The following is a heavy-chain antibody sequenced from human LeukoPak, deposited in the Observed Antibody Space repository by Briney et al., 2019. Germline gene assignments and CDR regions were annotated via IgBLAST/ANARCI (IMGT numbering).Heavy chain of an antibody. D-gene: IGHD3-22*01. CDR3: ARDLGPTYYYDSSGYYPTPLENYYYYYGMDV. CDR2: LSYDGSNK. V-gene: IGHV3-30-3*01. J-gene: IGHJ6*02. CDR1: GFTFCIYA. Sequence: PGGSLRLSCAASGFTFCIYATYCAPDAPGKGREWVVVLSYDGSNKFYADSAGGRFTIYRDNCKNTLHRDKNSLRAEDTAVYYCARDLGPTYYYDSSGYYPTPLENYYYYYGMDVWGQGTTVTVSS.